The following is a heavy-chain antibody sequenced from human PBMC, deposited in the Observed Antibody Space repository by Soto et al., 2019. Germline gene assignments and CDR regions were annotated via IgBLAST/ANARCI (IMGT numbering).Heavy chain of an antibody. D-gene: IGHD6-19*01. CDR1: GFTFSSYG. J-gene: IGHJ4*02. V-gene: IGHV3-33*01. CDR2: IWYDGSNK. CDR3: ARDPRQWLLTYYFDY. Sequence: QVQLVESGGGVVQPGRSLRLSCAASGFTFSSYGMHWVRQAPGKGLEWVAVIWYDGSNKYYADSVKGRFTISRDNSKNTLYLQMSRLRAEDTAVYYCARDPRQWLLTYYFDYWGQGTLVTVSS.